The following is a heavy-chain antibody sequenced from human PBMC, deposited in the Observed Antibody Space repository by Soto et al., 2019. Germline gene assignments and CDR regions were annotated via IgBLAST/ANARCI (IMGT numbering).Heavy chain of an antibody. V-gene: IGHV1-69*13. CDR1: GGTFSSYA. CDR3: ASHAIGTAMGPPSYYYYGMDV. D-gene: IGHD5-18*01. J-gene: IGHJ6*02. CDR2: IIPIFGTA. Sequence: GASVKVSCKASGGTFSSYAISWVRQAPGQGLEWMGGIIPIFGTANYAQKFQGRVTITADESTSTAYMELSSLRSKDTAVYYCASHAIGTAMGPPSYYYYGMDVWGQGTTVTVSS.